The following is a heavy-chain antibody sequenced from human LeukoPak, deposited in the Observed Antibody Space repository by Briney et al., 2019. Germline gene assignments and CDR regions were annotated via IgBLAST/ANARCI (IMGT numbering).Heavy chain of an antibody. Sequence: GGSLRLSCAASGFTFSSYAMSWVRQAPGKGLEWVSGISGTGGSTYYADSVKGRFTISRDNSKNTVSVQMDSLRAEDTAVYYCAKGASSSGRYFDLWGRGTLVTVSS. CDR1: GFTFSSYA. CDR2: ISGTGGST. CDR3: AKGASSSGRYFDL. J-gene: IGHJ2*01. D-gene: IGHD6-6*01. V-gene: IGHV3-23*01.